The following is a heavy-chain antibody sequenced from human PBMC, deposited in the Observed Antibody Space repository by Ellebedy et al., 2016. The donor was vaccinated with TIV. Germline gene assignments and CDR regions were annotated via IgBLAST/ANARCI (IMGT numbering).Heavy chain of an antibody. V-gene: IGHV3-64*02. D-gene: IGHD6-13*01. CDR3: ARGSSSWYAPIDY. CDR1: GFAFSIYA. J-gene: IGHJ4*02. CDR2: ISSNGGST. Sequence: PGGSLRLSCSASGFAFSIYAMHWVRQAPGKGLEYVSAISSNGGSTYYADSVKGRFTISRDNSKNTLYLQMGSLRAEDMAVYYCARGSSSWYAPIDYWGQGTLVTVSS.